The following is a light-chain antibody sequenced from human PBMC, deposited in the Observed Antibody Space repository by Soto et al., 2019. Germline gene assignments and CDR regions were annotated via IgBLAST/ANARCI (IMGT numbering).Light chain of an antibody. CDR1: SSDIGAYNY. J-gene: IGLJ3*02. CDR2: EGT. Sequence: QSALTQPPSASGSPGQSVTISCTGTSSDIGAYNYVSWYQQHPGKAPKLLIYEGTKRPSGVSNRFSGSKSGNTASLTISGLQAEDEADYYCCSHAGGGTLVFGGGTKLTVL. CDR3: CSHAGGGTLV. V-gene: IGLV2-23*01.